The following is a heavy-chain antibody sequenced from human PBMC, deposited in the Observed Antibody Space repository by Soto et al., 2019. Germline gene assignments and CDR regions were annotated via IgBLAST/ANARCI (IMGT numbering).Heavy chain of an antibody. D-gene: IGHD3-3*01. V-gene: IGHV3-23*01. CDR1: GFTFSSYA. CDR2: ISGSGGST. J-gene: IGHJ4*02. Sequence: EVQLLESGGGLVQPGGSLGLSCAASGFTFSSYAMSWVRQAPGKGLEWVSAISGSGGSTYYADSVKGRFTISRDNSKNTLYLQMNSLRAEDTAVYYCAKLPVTIFGVVILFDYWGQGTLVTVSS. CDR3: AKLPVTIFGVVILFDY.